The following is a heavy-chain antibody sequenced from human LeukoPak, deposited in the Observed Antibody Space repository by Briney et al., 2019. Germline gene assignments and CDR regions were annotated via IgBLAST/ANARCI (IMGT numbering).Heavy chain of an antibody. Sequence: ASVKVSCKVSGYTLTELSMHWVRQAPGKGLEWMGGFDPEDGETIYAQKFQGRVTITADESTSTAYMELSSLRSEDTAVYYCARVGSRITMVRGVIDDWGQGTTVTVSS. J-gene: IGHJ6*02. V-gene: IGHV1-24*01. CDR2: FDPEDGET. CDR3: ARVGSRITMVRGVIDD. CDR1: GYTLTELS. D-gene: IGHD3-10*01.